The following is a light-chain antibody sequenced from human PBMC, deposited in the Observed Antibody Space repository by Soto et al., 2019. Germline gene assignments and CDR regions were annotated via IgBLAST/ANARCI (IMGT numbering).Light chain of an antibody. CDR3: GSYSSSSSLEV. V-gene: IGLV2-14*01. CDR2: EVS. J-gene: IGLJ1*01. Sequence: QSVLTQPASVSGSPGQSITISCTGTTSDVGGYNYVSWYQQHPGKAPKLMIYEVSNRPSGVSNRFSGSKSGNTASLTISGLQAEDEADYYCGSYSSSSSLEVFGTGTKVTVL. CDR1: TSDVGGYNY.